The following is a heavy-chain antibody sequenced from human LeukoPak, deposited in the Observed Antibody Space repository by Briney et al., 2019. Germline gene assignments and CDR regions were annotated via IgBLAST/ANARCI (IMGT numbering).Heavy chain of an antibody. J-gene: IGHJ3*02. CDR3: ARENDAFDI. V-gene: IGHV4-61*01. Sequence: PSETLSLTCTVSGGSVSSGSYYWNWIRQPPGKRLEWIGYIYYSGSTNYNPSLKSRVTISVDTSKNQFSLKLSSVTAADTAVYYCARENDAFDIWGQGTMVTVSS. CDR1: GGSVSSGSYY. CDR2: IYYSGST.